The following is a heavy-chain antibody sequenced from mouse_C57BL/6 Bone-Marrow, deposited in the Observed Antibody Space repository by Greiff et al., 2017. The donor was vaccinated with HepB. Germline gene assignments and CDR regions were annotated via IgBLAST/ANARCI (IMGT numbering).Heavy chain of an antibody. CDR1: GFSLTSYG. D-gene: IGHD2-12*01. Sequence: VQLQESGPGLVQPSQSLSITCTVSGFSLTSYGVHWVRQSPGKGLEWLGVIWSGGSTDYNAAFIYRLTISKDNSKSQVFFKMNSLQADDTAIYYCARLRRGYWGQGTTLTVSS. J-gene: IGHJ2*01. CDR2: IWSGGST. CDR3: ARLRRGY. V-gene: IGHV2-2*01.